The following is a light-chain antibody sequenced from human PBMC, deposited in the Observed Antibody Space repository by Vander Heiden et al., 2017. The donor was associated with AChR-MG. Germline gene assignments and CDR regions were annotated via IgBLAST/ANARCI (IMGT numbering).Light chain of an antibody. Sequence: DTQMTQSPSSLSASGDRVTITCRASQGIRSDLGWYQQKPGQAPKRLIYDASNLQSGVPSRFSGSGFGTEFTLTISSLQPEDFATYYCLQHNTHPNTFGQGTKLEIK. CDR1: QGIRSD. CDR2: DAS. V-gene: IGKV1-17*01. CDR3: LQHNTHPNT. J-gene: IGKJ2*01.